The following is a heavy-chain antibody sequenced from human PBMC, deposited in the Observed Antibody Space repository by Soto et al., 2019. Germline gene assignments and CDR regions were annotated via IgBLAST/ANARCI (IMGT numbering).Heavy chain of an antibody. CDR2: ISAYNGNT. D-gene: IGHD3-10*01. CDR3: AGSLTPSDY. CDR1: GYTFTSYG. J-gene: IGHJ4*02. V-gene: IGHV1-18*01. Sequence: QVQLVQSGAEVKKPGASVKVSCKASGYTFTSYGISWVRQAPGQGLEWMGWISAYNGNTNYAQKLQGRVTMTTDTIASAAYMGLISLGSDDTAVYFCAGSLTPSDYCCQGTRVPVSS.